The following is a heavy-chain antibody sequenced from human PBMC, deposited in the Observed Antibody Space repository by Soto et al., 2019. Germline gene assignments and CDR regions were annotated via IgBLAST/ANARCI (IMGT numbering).Heavy chain of an antibody. CDR3: ATVGYCSSTSCQTRYYYYGMDV. J-gene: IGHJ6*02. V-gene: IGHV3-11*01. D-gene: IGHD2-2*03. CDR2: ISRSGSDI. Sequence: GGSLRLSCAASGFTFSDYYMSWIRQAPGKGLEWVSYISRSGSDIYYADSVKGRFTISRDNAKNSLFLQMNSLRAEDTAVYYCATVGYCSSTSCQTRYYYYGMDVWGQGTTVTVSS. CDR1: GFTFSDYY.